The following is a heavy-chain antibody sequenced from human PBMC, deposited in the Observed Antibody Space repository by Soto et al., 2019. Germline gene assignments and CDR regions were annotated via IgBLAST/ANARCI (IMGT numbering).Heavy chain of an antibody. Sequence: SGPTLVNPTQTLTLTCTFSGFSLSTREVGMGWIRQPPGKALEWLALIYWDDDKRYRPSLKSRLTIVKDTSKNLVILIMTNMDPEDTATYYCAHRAYYYGSGSYYTHWGQGILVTVSS. CDR2: IYWDDDK. CDR1: GFSLSTREVG. J-gene: IGHJ4*02. V-gene: IGHV2-5*02. CDR3: AHRAYYYGSGSYYTH. D-gene: IGHD3-10*01.